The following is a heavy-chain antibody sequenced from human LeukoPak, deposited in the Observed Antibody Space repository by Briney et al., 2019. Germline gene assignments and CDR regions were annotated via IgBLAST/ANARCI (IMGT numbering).Heavy chain of an antibody. Sequence: ASVKVSCKASGYTFTGYYMHWVRQAPGQGLEWMGWINPNSGGTNYAQKFQGRVTMTRDTSISTAYMELSRLRSDDTAVYYCARGAVRGVIILGPDYWGQGTLVTVSS. CDR1: GYTFTGYY. CDR3: ARGAVRGVIILGPDY. CDR2: INPNSGGT. D-gene: IGHD3-10*01. V-gene: IGHV1-2*02. J-gene: IGHJ4*02.